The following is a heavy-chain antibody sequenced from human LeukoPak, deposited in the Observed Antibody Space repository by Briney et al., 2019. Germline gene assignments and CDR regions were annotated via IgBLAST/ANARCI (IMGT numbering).Heavy chain of an antibody. CDR1: GYTFTGYY. D-gene: IGHD5-18*01. CDR3: ARRRGYSYGAPVLTPEYYFDY. J-gene: IGHJ4*02. V-gene: IGHV1-2*02. Sequence: ASVKVSCKASGYTFTGYYMHWVRQAPGQGLEWMGWINPNSGGTNYAQKFQGRVTMTRDTSISTAYMELSRLRSDDTAVYYCARRRGYSYGAPVLTPEYYFDYWGQGTWSPSPQ. CDR2: INPNSGGT.